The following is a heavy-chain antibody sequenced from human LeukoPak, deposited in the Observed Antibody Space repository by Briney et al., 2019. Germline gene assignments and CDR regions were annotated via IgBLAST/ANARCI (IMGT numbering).Heavy chain of an antibody. V-gene: IGHV1-2*02. J-gene: IGHJ4*02. CDR3: ARAFYGQWLFDY. CDR1: GGTFSSYA. Sequence: ASVKVSCKASGGTFSSYAISWVRQAPGQGLEWMGWINPNSGGTNYAQKFQGRVTMTRDTSISTAYMELSRLRSDDTAVYYCARAFYGQWLFDYWGQGTLVTVSS. CDR2: INPNSGGT. D-gene: IGHD6-19*01.